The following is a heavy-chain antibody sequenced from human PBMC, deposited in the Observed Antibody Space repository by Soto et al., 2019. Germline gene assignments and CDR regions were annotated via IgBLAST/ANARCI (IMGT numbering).Heavy chain of an antibody. D-gene: IGHD3-22*01. CDR3: ASYYDSSGYEDAFDI. CDR1: GGSISSGGYS. Sequence: QLQLQESGSGLVKPSQTLSLTCAVSGGSISSGGYSWSWIRQPPGKGLEWIGYIYHSGSTYYNPSLKRRVTISVDRYKNQFSLKLSSVTAADTDVYYCASYYDSSGYEDAFDIWGQGTMVTVSS. J-gene: IGHJ3*02. V-gene: IGHV4-30-2*01. CDR2: IYHSGST.